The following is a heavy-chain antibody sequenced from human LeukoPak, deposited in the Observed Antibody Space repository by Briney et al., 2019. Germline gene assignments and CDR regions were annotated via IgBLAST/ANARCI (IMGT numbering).Heavy chain of an antibody. Sequence: ASVKVSCKASGYTFTSYDINWVRQAAGQGLEWMGWMNTNSGNTGYAQKFQGRVTITRNTSISTAYMELSSLRSEDTAVYNCARRRGDYRLYYYIDVWGEGTTVTVSS. J-gene: IGHJ6*03. CDR1: GYTFTSYD. V-gene: IGHV1-8*03. D-gene: IGHD4-11*01. CDR3: ARRRGDYRLYYYIDV. CDR2: MNTNSGNT.